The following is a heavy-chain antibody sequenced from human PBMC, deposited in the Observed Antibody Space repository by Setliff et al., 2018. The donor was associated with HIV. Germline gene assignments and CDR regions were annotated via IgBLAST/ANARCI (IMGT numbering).Heavy chain of an antibody. J-gene: IGHJ4*02. CDR2: IYYSGST. D-gene: IGHD4-17*01. Sequence: SETLSLTCTVSGGSISSYYWSWIRQPPGKGLEWIGYIYYSGSTNYNPSLKSRVTISVDTSKNQFSLKLSSVTAADTAVYYCARHLIGDYYYFDYWGQGTLVTVSS. V-gene: IGHV4-59*08. CDR1: GGSISSYY. CDR3: ARHLIGDYYYFDY.